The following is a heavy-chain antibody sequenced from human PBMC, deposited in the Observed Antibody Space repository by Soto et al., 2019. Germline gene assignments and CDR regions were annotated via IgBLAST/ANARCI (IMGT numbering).Heavy chain of an antibody. Sequence: EVQLVESGGGLVKPGGSLRLSCAASGFTFSSYSMNWVRQAPGKGLEWVSSISSSSSYIYYADSVKGRFTISRDNAKNSLYLKMNSLRAEDTAVYYCARDKEYYYYYYGMDVWGQGTTVTVSS. CDR2: ISSSSSYI. CDR1: GFTFSSYS. J-gene: IGHJ6*02. CDR3: ARDKEYYYYYYGMDV. V-gene: IGHV3-21*01.